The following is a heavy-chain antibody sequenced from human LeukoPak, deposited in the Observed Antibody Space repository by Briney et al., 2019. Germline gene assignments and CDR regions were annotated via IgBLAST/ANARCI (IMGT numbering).Heavy chain of an antibody. D-gene: IGHD3-3*01. CDR3: AKDGRGGFYYDFWSSYYRPKYYFDY. V-gene: IGHV3-23*01. CDR2: ISGSGGST. Sequence: GGSLRPSCAASGFTFSSYAMSSVRQAPGKGLEWVSAISGSGGSTYYADSVKGRFTISRDNSKNTLYLQMNSLRAEDTAVYYCAKDGRGGFYYDFWSSYYRPKYYFDYWGQETLVTVSS. CDR1: GFTFSSYA. J-gene: IGHJ4*02.